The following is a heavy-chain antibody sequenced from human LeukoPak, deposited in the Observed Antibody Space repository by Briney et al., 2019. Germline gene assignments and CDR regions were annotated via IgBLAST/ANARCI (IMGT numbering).Heavy chain of an antibody. D-gene: IGHD5-24*01. V-gene: IGHV3-7*01. Sequence: GGSLRLSCAASGFSLSAYWMTWVRQAPGKGLEWVASIKQDGSEKYSVDSVKGRFTISRDNGKNSLYLQMNSLTAEDTAVYYCARTRDGYNWDAFDIWGQGTMVTVSS. J-gene: IGHJ3*02. CDR2: IKQDGSEK. CDR3: ARTRDGYNWDAFDI. CDR1: GFSLSAYW.